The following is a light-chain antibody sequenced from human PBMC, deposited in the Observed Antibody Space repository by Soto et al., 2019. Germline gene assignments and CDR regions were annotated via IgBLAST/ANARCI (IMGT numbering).Light chain of an antibody. CDR1: QSISSNY. Sequence: EIVLTQSPGTLSMSPGERATLSCRASQSISSNYLAWYQQKPGQAPRLLIYGASSRATGIPDRFSGSGSGTVLTLTSSRLEAEDFAVYYCQQYGSSPRTFGQGTKVEFK. J-gene: IGKJ1*01. V-gene: IGKV3-20*01. CDR2: GAS. CDR3: QQYGSSPRT.